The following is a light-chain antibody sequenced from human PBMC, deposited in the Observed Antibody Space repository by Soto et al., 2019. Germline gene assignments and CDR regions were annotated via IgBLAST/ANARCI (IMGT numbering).Light chain of an antibody. J-gene: IGKJ1*01. V-gene: IGKV1-5*01. Sequence: DIPMTQSPSTLSASVGDRVTITCRASQSISAWVAWYQQKSGKAPKPLIYGASNLESGVPPRFSGSGSGSEFTLTISSLQPDDFATYYCQQYNSQWTFGQGTKVEIK. CDR2: GAS. CDR3: QQYNSQWT. CDR1: QSISAW.